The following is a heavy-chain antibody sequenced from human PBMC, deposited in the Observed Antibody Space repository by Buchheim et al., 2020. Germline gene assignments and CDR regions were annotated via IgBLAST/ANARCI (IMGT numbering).Heavy chain of an antibody. D-gene: IGHD2-2*03. CDR3: ARGGMAIVVVPAAIPGRYYGMDV. CDR2: INSDGSST. Sequence: EVQLVESGGGLVQPGGSLRLSCAASGFTFSSYWMHWVRQAPGKGLVWVSRINSDGSSTSYADSVKGRFTISRDNAKNTRYLQMNSLRAEDTAVYYCARGGMAIVVVPAAIPGRYYGMDVWGQGTT. J-gene: IGHJ6*02. CDR1: GFTFSSYW. V-gene: IGHV3-74*01.